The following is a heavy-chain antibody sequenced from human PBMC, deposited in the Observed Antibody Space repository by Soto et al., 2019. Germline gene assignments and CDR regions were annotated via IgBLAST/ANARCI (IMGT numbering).Heavy chain of an antibody. D-gene: IGHD2-21*01. CDR1: GHTSTSYA. J-gene: IGHJ6*02. Sequence: ASVKVSCKASGHTSTSYAMRWVRQAPGQRLEWMGWINAGNGNTKYSQKFQGRVTITRDTSASTAYMELSSLRSEDTAVYYCARYLCWSYYYYYGMDVWGQGTTVTVSS. V-gene: IGHV1-3*01. CDR2: INAGNGNT. CDR3: ARYLCWSYYYYYGMDV.